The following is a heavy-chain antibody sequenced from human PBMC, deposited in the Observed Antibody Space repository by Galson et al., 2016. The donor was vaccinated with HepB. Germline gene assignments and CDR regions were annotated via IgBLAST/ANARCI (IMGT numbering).Heavy chain of an antibody. CDR3: AKDSWGTGAGEFYCDP. D-gene: IGHD7-27*01. Sequence: SLRLSCAASGFTFSSYAMSWVRQAPGKGLEWVSTITCSGVTTDYADPVKGRFTISRDNSKSILQLQMNSLRAEDTALYYCAKDSWGTGAGEFYCDPWGQGTLVTVSS. J-gene: IGHJ5*02. CDR1: GFTFSSYA. CDR2: ITCSGVTT. V-gene: IGHV3-23*01.